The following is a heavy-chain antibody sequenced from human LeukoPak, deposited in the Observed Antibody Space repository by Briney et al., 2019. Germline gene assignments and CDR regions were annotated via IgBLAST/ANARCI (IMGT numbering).Heavy chain of an antibody. D-gene: IGHD6-19*01. Sequence: GRSLRLSCVASGFTLSDYGLHWVRQAPGKGLEWVAMISFDGKNEFYTDSVKGRFTVSRDNSKTTLYLQMNSLRAEDTAVYYCARTTGIAVAGTRPGSAFDIWGQGTMVTVSS. CDR1: GFTLSDYG. CDR2: ISFDGKNE. J-gene: IGHJ3*02. CDR3: ARTTGIAVAGTRPGSAFDI. V-gene: IGHV3-30*03.